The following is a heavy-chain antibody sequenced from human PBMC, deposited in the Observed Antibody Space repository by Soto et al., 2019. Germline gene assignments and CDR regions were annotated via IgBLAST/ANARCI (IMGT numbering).Heavy chain of an antibody. J-gene: IGHJ1*01. D-gene: IGHD4-17*01. CDR2: INPNGGST. V-gene: IGHV1-46*01. CDR3: ARAPDYSDYAYFQY. Sequence: VASVKVSCKASGYTFTSYGISWVRQAPGQGLGWMGIINPNGGSTGYAQKFQGRVTMTRDMSTGTVYMDLTTLTSEDTAVYYCARAPDYSDYAYFQYWGQGTPVTVSS. CDR1: GYTFTSYG.